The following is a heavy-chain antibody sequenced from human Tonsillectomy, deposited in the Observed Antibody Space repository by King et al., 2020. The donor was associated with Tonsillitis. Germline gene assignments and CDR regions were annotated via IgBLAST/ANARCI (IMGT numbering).Heavy chain of an antibody. CDR2: IRSKGYGGTT. CDR3: TRDPRALTTQYYYYYYMDV. V-gene: IGHV3-49*04. Sequence: VQLVESGGGLVQPGRSLRLSCTSSGFTFGDYAMSWVRQAPGKGLEGVSFIRSKGYGGTTEYAASVKGRFTISRDDSKSIAYLQMNSLKTEDTAIYYCTRDPRALTTQYYYYYYMDVWGKGTTVTVSS. J-gene: IGHJ6*03. D-gene: IGHD4-11*01. CDR1: GFTFGDYA.